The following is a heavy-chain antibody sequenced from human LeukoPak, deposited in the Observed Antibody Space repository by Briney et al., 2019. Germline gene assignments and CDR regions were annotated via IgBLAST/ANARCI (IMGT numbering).Heavy chain of an antibody. D-gene: IGHD2-21*02. J-gene: IGHJ4*02. V-gene: IGHV3-21*01. CDR3: ARDPLVVVTAIEFDY. Sequence: PGGSLRLSCAASGFTFSSYSMNWVRQAPGKGLEWVSFISNSSSYIYYADSVKGRFTISRDNAKNSLYLQMNSLRAEDTAVYYCARDPLVVVTAIEFDYWGQGTLVTVSS. CDR2: ISNSSSYI. CDR1: GFTFSSYS.